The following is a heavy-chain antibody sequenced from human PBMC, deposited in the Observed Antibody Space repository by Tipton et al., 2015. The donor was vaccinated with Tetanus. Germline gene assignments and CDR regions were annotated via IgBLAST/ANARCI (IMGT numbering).Heavy chain of an antibody. CDR3: AKGRAAATYFFDY. D-gene: IGHD6-25*01. J-gene: IGHJ4*02. V-gene: IGHV3-23*01. CDR2: IGGSGGAS. CDR1: GFTVSNNY. Sequence: SLRLSCAASGFTVSNNYMYWVRQAPGKGLECVSAIGGSGGASYYADSVKGRFTISRDNSKSTLYLQVHSLRVEDTAIYFCAKGRAAATYFFDYWGQGTPVTVSS.